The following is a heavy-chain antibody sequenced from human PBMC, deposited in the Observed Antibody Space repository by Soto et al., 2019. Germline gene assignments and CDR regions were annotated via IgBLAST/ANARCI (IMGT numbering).Heavy chain of an antibody. Sequence: GESLKISCNGSGYSFTTYWIAWVRQMPGKGLEWVGIIYPGDSDTRYSPSFEGHVTISVDKSISTAFLQWNSLKASDNAIYYCARHSTSAPKDYWGQGTLVTVSS. V-gene: IGHV5-51*01. CDR1: GYSFTTYW. D-gene: IGHD3-10*01. CDR2: IYPGDSDT. CDR3: ARHSTSAPKDY. J-gene: IGHJ4*01.